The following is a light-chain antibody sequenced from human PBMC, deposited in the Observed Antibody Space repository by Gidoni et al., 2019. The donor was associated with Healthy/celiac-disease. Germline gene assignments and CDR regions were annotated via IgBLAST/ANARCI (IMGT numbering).Light chain of an antibody. CDR2: EVS. CDR1: SSDVGGYNY. CDR3: SSYAGRNNYV. V-gene: IGLV2-8*01. Sequence: SALTQPPSASGSPGQSVTISCTGTSSDVGGYNYVAWYQQHPGKAPKLLIYEVSKRPSGVPDRCSGSKSGNTASLTVSGLQAEDEADYYCSSYAGRNNYVFGTGTKVTVL. J-gene: IGLJ1*01.